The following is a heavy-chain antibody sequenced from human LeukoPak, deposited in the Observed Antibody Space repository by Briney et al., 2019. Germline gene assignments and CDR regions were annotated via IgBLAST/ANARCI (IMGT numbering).Heavy chain of an antibody. Sequence: ASAKVSCKASGYTFTNYDINWVRQATGQGLEWMGWMNPNSGNTGYAQKFQGRVTMTRNTPISTAYMELSSLTSDDTAVYYCARGPSSSWSPGWFDPWGQGTLVTVSS. CDR2: MNPNSGNT. CDR3: ARGPSSSWSPGWFDP. D-gene: IGHD6-13*01. CDR1: GYTFTNYD. V-gene: IGHV1-8*01. J-gene: IGHJ5*02.